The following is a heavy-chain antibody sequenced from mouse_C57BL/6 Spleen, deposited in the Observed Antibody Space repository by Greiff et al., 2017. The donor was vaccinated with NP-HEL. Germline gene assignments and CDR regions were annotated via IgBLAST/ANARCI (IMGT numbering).Heavy chain of an antibody. CDR3: ARDGSIGNYFDY. J-gene: IGHJ2*01. Sequence: EVKLVESGGGLVKPGGSLKLSCAASGFTFSSYAMSWVRQTPEKRLEWVATISDGGSYTYYPDNVKGRFTISRDNAKNNLYLQMSHLKSEDTAMYYCARDGSIGNYFDYWGQGTTLTVSS. D-gene: IGHD2-10*02. V-gene: IGHV5-4*01. CDR2: ISDGGSYT. CDR1: GFTFSSYA.